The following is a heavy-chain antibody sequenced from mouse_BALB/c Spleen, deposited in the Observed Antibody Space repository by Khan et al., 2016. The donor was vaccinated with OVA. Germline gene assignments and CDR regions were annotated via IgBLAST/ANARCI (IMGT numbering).Heavy chain of an antibody. V-gene: IGHV2-6-5*01. J-gene: IGHJ4*01. Sequence: QVHLKKSEPGLVAPSQSLSIKCTVSGFSLTAYGVSWIRRPPGRGLEWRGVKWGVGSTYYTSALNSKLSISKDNSKSQVFLKMSSLQTDDTAMYYCAKGVWSYYYALDYWGQGTSVTVSS. CDR1: GFSLTAYG. CDR2: KWGVGST. CDR3: AKGVWSYYYALDY.